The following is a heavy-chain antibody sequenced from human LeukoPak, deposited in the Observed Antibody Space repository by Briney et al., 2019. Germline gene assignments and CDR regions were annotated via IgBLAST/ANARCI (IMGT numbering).Heavy chain of an antibody. Sequence: ASVKVSCKASGFTLTGYYMHWVRQAPGQGLEWMGRINPNSGGTNYAQKFQGRVTMTRDTSISTAYMELSRLRSDDTAVYYCARSHHSSSWYGFSYWGQGTLVTVSS. CDR2: INPNSGGT. CDR3: ARSHHSSSWYGFSY. V-gene: IGHV1-2*06. J-gene: IGHJ4*02. D-gene: IGHD6-13*01. CDR1: GFTLTGYY.